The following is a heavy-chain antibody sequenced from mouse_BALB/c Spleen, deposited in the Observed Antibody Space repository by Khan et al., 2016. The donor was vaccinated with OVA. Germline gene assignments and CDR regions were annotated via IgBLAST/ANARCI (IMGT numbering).Heavy chain of an antibody. V-gene: IGHV5-17*02. Sequence: EVELVESGGGLVQPGGSRKLSCAASGFTFNSYGMHWIRQAPEKGLEWVAYISGDSNTIHYEDTVKGRFTISRDNPKNTLFLQMTSLMSEVTAMYYCATSYFYGYYFDYWGPGTTLTVS. D-gene: IGHD1-1*01. CDR2: ISGDSNTI. CDR3: ATSYFYGYYFDY. J-gene: IGHJ2*01. CDR1: GFTFNSYG.